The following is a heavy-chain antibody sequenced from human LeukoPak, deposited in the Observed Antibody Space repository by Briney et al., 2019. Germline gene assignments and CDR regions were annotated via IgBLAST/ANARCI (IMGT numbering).Heavy chain of an antibody. CDR3: ARKYHLSYAPGSYYILNDAFDI. CDR1: GGSIRSGGYY. J-gene: IGHJ3*02. D-gene: IGHD3-10*01. Sequence: SETLSLTCTVSGGSIRSGGYYWSWIRQCAGKGLEWIGRIYTSGSTNYNPSLQSRVTISVDTSKNHFSLKLSSVTAAATAVYYCARKYHLSYAPGSYYILNDAFDIWGQGTMVTVSS. V-gene: IGHV4-61*02. CDR2: IYTSGST.